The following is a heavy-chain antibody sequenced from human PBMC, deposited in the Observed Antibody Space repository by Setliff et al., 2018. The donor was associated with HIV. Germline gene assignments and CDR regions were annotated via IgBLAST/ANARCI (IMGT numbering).Heavy chain of an antibody. CDR3: TRDPAYGALDY. V-gene: IGHV3-20*04. D-gene: IGHD3-16*01. CDR1: GFTFDDYG. CDR2: INWNGGST. Sequence: GGSLRLSCAASGFTFDDYGMSWVRQAPGKGLEWVSGINWNGGSTGYADSVKGRFTISRDNAKNSLFLQMNSLRADDTAVYYCTRDPAYGALDYWGQGTLVTVSS. J-gene: IGHJ4*02.